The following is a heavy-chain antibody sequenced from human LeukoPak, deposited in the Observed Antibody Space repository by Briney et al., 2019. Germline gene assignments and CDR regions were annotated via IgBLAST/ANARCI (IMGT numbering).Heavy chain of an antibody. CDR3: ARVGGVVEDYDILTGYFDY. V-gene: IGHV1-2*02. CDR1: GYTFTVYS. J-gene: IGHJ4*02. Sequence: PWASVKVSCKASGYTFTVYSMHWVRQAPGQGLEWMGWINPNSGGTNYAQKFQGRVTMTRDTSISTAYMELSRLRSDDTAVYYCARVGGVVEDYDILTGYFDYWGQGTLVTVSS. CDR2: INPNSGGT. D-gene: IGHD3-9*01.